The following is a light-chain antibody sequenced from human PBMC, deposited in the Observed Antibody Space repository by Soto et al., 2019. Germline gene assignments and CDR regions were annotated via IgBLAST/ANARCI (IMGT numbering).Light chain of an antibody. CDR1: QDIDIY. V-gene: IGKV1-39*01. CDR2: DES. CDR3: QQSYSTPLT. J-gene: IGKJ4*01. Sequence: TQMTQSPSSLSASVGDRVTITCRASQDIDIYLSWYQQKPGKVPKLLIYDESTLQSGVPSRFSGSGSGTDFTLTISSLQPEDFATYYCQQSYSTPLTFGGGTKVDIK.